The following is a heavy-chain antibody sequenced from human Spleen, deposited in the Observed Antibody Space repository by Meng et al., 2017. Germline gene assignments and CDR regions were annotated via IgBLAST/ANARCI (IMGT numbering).Heavy chain of an antibody. CDR3: ARAPTGDFTMVRGDLDY. J-gene: IGHJ4*02. V-gene: IGHV3-33*08. CDR2: IWYDGSNK. D-gene: IGHD3-10*01. CDR1: GFKFDDYG. Sequence: GESLKISCAGSGFKFDDYGMHWVRQAPGKGLEWVAVIWYDGSNKYYADSVKGRFTISRDNSKNTLYLQMNSLRAEDTAVYYCARAPTGDFTMVRGDLDYWGQGTLVTVSS.